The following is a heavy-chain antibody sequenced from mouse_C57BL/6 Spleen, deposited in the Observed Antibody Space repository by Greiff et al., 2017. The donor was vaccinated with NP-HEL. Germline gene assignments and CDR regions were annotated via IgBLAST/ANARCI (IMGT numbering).Heavy chain of an antibody. D-gene: IGHD2-3*01. V-gene: IGHV1-82*01. CDR2: IYPGDGDT. CDR1: GYAFSSSW. CDR3: ARSGGTMGY. Sequence: QVQLQQSGPELVKPGASVKISCKASGYAFSSSWMNWVKQRPGKGLEWIGRIYPGDGDTNYNGKFKGKATLTADKSSSTAYMQLSSLTSEDSAVYFCARSGGTMGYWGQGTTLTVSS. J-gene: IGHJ2*01.